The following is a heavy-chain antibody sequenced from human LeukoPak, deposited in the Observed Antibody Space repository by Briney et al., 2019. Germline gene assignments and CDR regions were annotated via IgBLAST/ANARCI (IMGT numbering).Heavy chain of an antibody. CDR2: VSGSGGST. CDR3: AKGSGYDWRVPDS. Sequence: GGSLRLSCAASGFTFSSYAMNWVRQAPGKGLEWVSTVSGSGGSTYDADSVKGRVSISRENSKNTLYLQMNSLRAEDTAVYYCAKGSGYDWRVPDSWGQGTLVTVSS. V-gene: IGHV3-23*01. CDR1: GFTFSSYA. D-gene: IGHD5-12*01. J-gene: IGHJ4*02.